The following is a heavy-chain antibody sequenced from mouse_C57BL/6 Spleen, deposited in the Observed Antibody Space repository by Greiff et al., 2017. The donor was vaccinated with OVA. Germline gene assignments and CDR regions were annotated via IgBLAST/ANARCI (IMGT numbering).Heavy chain of an antibody. Sequence: VQLVESGAELVRPGASVTLSCKASGYTFTDYEMHWVKQTPVHGLEWIGAIDPETGGTAYNQKFKGKAILTADKSSSTAYMELRSLTSEDSAVYYCTRWGIYDGYYGFAYWGQGTLVTVSA. CDR2: IDPETGGT. D-gene: IGHD2-3*01. J-gene: IGHJ3*01. CDR1: GYTFTDYE. CDR3: TRWGIYDGYYGFAY. V-gene: IGHV1-15*01.